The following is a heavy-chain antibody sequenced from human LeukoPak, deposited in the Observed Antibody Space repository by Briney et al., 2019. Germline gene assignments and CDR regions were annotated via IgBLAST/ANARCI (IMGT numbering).Heavy chain of an antibody. V-gene: IGHV4-59*01. D-gene: IGHD1-26*01. CDR1: GGPISSYY. Sequence: PSETLSLTCTVSGGPISSYYWSWIRQPPGKGLEWIGYIYYTGSTNYNPSLMSRVTISVDTSKNQFSLKVSSVTAADTAVYYCARGNSGSYYGFDYGGQGTLVTVS. CDR3: ARGNSGSYYGFDY. CDR2: IYYTGST. J-gene: IGHJ4*02.